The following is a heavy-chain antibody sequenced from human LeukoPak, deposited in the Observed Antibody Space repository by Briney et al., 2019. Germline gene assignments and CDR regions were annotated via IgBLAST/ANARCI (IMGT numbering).Heavy chain of an antibody. CDR2: IFPSGGEI. CDR1: GFTFSTFA. Sequence: GGSLRLSCAASGFTFSTFAMIWVRQPPGKGLEWVSSIFPSGGEIRYADSVKGRFTISRDNSKNTLYLQINSLRAEDTAVYYCAKDYSYYYDTSAYYFYDAFDLWGQGTMVTVSS. D-gene: IGHD3-22*01. CDR3: AKDYSYYYDTSAYYFYDAFDL. V-gene: IGHV3-23*01. J-gene: IGHJ3*01.